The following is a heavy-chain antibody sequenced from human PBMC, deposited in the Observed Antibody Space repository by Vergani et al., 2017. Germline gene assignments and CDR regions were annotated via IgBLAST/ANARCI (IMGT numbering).Heavy chain of an antibody. V-gene: IGHV3-43*01. J-gene: IGHJ4*02. D-gene: IGHD3-22*01. CDR2: ISWDGGST. Sequence: EVQLVESGGVVVQPGGSLRLSCAASGFTFDDYTMHWARQAPGKGLEWVSLISWDGGSTYYADSVKGRFTISRDNSKNSLYLQMNSLRTEDTALYYCAKDIGDSSGYGDYWGQGTLVTVSS. CDR3: AKDIGDSSGYGDY. CDR1: GFTFDDYT.